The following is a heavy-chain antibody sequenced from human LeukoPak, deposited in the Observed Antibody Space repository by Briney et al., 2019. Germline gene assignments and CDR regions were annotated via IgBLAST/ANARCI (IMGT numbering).Heavy chain of an antibody. Sequence: GGSLRLSCEASGFTFDDYGMSWVRQSTGKGLEWVSAITNWNGGSTGYADSVRGRFTISRDNAKNSLYLQMNSLRAEDTALYYXAKDYYSSGYYYYAMDVWGRGTTVTVSS. V-gene: IGHV3-20*04. D-gene: IGHD6-19*01. CDR2: ITNWNGGST. J-gene: IGHJ6*02. CDR1: GFTFDDYG. CDR3: AKDYYSSGYYYYAMDV.